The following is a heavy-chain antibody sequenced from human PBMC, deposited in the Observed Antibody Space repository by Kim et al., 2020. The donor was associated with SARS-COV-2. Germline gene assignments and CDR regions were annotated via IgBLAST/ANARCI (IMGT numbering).Heavy chain of an antibody. Sequence: SETLSLTCAVYGGSFSGYYWSWIRQPPGKGLEWIGEINHSGSTNYNPSLKSRVTISVDTSKNQFSLKLSSVTAADTAVYYCARGSTSSRWPTFGGLTWF. D-gene: IGHD6-13*01. J-gene: IGHJ5*01. CDR2: INHSGST. V-gene: IGHV4-34*01. CDR1: GGSFSGYY. CDR3: ARGSTSSRWPTFGGLTWF.